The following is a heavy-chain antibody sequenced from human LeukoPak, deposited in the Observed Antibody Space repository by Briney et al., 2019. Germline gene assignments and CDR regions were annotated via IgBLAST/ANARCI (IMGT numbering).Heavy chain of an antibody. J-gene: IGHJ5*02. D-gene: IGHD3-10*01. V-gene: IGHV3-7*03. CDR3: AKASYYGSGSYYNVLNGNWFDP. CDR2: IKQDGSEK. Sequence: GGSLRLSCAPSGFTFSSYWMSWVRQAPGKGLEWVANIKQDGSEKYYVDSVKGLFTIPRDNAKNSLYLQMNSLRAEDTAFYYCAKASYYGSGSYYNVLNGNWFDPWGQGTLVTVSS. CDR1: GFTFSSYW.